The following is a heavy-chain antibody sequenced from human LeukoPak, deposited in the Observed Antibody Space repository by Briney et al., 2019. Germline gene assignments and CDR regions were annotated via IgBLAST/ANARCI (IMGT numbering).Heavy chain of an antibody. V-gene: IGHV3-30*02. J-gene: IGHJ4*02. Sequence: GGSLRLSCAASGFTFSSYAMSWVRQAPGKGLEWVAFIRYDGSNKYYADSVKGRFTISRDNSKNTLYLQMNSLRAEDTAVYYCAKDRGSNWGLYYFDYWGQGTLVTVSS. CDR3: AKDRGSNWGLYYFDY. D-gene: IGHD7-27*01. CDR2: IRYDGSNK. CDR1: GFTFSSYA.